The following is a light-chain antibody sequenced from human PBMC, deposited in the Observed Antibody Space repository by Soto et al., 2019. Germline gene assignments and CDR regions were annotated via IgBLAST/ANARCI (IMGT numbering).Light chain of an antibody. J-gene: IGKJ5*01. CDR3: MQGPHWPIT. CDR1: QSLVHSDGIAY. CDR2: KVS. Sequence: DVVMTQSPLSLPVTVGQPAAIACRSNQSLVHSDGIAYFSWFQQRPGRSPRRLIYKVSNRDSGVPARFSGSGSGTDFALNISRVEAEDVGVYYCMQGPHWPITFGQGTRLEIK. V-gene: IGKV2-30*02.